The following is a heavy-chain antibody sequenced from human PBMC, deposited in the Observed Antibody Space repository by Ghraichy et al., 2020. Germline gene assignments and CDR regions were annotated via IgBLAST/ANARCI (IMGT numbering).Heavy chain of an antibody. Sequence: GSLRLSCAASGFTFSSYSMNWVRQAPVKGLEWVSYISSTSSTMYYADSVKGRFTISRDNAKNSLYLQMNSLRDEDTAVYYCARGPSAGITGIWFDPWGQGTLVTVSS. CDR1: GFTFSSYS. D-gene: IGHD1-20*01. V-gene: IGHV3-48*02. CDR3: ARGPSAGITGIWFDP. J-gene: IGHJ5*02. CDR2: ISSTSSTM.